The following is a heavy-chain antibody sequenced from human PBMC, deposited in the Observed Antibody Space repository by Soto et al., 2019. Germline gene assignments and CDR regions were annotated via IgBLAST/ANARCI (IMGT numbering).Heavy chain of an antibody. D-gene: IGHD3-3*01. J-gene: IGHJ6*02. CDR1: GGSISSSSYY. CDR3: ASTIFGVYGMDV. CDR2: IYYSGST. V-gene: IGHV4-39*01. Sequence: PSETLSLTCTVSGGSISSSSYYWGWIRQPPGKGLEWIGSIYYSGSTYYNPSLKSRVTISVDTSKNQFSLKLSSVTAADTAVYYCASTIFGVYGMDVWGQGTTVTVSS.